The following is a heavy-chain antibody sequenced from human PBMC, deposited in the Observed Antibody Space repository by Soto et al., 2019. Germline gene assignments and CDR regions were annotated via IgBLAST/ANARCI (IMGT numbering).Heavy chain of an antibody. V-gene: IGHV1-2*04. CDR1: GYTFTGYY. D-gene: IGHD3-3*01. J-gene: IGHJ4*02. CDR2: INPNSGGT. Sequence: ASVKVSCKASGYTFTGYYMHWVRQAPGQGLEWMGWINPNSGGTNYAQKFQGWVTMTRDTSISTAYMELSRLRSDDTAVYYCAREVAGFWSGYYYFDYWGQGTLVTVSS. CDR3: AREVAGFWSGYYYFDY.